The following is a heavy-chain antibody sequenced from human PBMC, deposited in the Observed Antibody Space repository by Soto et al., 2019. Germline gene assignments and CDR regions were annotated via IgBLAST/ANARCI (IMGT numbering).Heavy chain of an antibody. J-gene: IGHJ5*01. D-gene: IGHD3-16*01. Sequence: GGSLRLPCTASGFTFSDYWMSWVRQAPGKGLEWVAIIKQDEGDKYYVDSVKGRFTISRDNAENSLYLRMNSLRAEDTAVYYRARGTNVDSAYRWFDSWGQGTLVTVSS. CDR2: IKQDEGDK. CDR3: ARGTNVDSAYRWFDS. V-gene: IGHV3-7*01. CDR1: GFTFSDYW.